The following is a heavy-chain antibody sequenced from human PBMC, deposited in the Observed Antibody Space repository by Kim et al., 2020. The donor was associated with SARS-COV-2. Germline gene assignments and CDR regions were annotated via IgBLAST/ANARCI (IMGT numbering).Heavy chain of an antibody. Sequence: SETLSLTCAVYGGSFSGYYWSWIRQPPGKGLEWIGEINHSGSTNYNPSLKSRVTISVDTSKNQFSLKLSSVTAADTAVYYCARVSPPPMIVLDWGQGTLVTVSS. CDR1: GGSFSGYY. CDR3: ARVSPPPMIVLD. D-gene: IGHD3-22*01. V-gene: IGHV4-34*01. J-gene: IGHJ4*02. CDR2: INHSGST.